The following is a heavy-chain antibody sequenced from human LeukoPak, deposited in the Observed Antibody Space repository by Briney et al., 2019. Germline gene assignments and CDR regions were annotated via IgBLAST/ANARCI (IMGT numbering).Heavy chain of an antibody. J-gene: IGHJ4*02. V-gene: IGHV4-4*07. CDR3: ARDRGYSGYDPYFDY. CDR1: GGSMTNYY. CDR2: IHSSGTT. Sequence: SETLSLTCTLSGGSMTNYYWTWIRQSAGKGLEWIGRIHSSGTTSHNPSLKSRVTMSIDTSKKKFSLNLRSVTAADTAVYYCARDRGYSGYDPYFDYWGQGSLVTVSS. D-gene: IGHD5-12*01.